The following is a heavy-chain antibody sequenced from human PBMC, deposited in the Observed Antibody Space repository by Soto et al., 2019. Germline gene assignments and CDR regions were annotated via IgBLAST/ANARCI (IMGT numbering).Heavy chain of an antibody. Sequence: SETLSLTCTVSGGSISSGDYYWSWIRQPPGKGLEWIGYIYYSGSTYYNPSLKSRVTISVDTSKNQFSLKLSSVTAADTAVYYCARDLFEGGFGTVYYYYGMDVWGQGTTVT. CDR1: GGSISSGDYY. CDR3: ARDLFEGGFGTVYYYYGMDV. V-gene: IGHV4-30-4*01. CDR2: IYYSGST. D-gene: IGHD3-10*01. J-gene: IGHJ6*02.